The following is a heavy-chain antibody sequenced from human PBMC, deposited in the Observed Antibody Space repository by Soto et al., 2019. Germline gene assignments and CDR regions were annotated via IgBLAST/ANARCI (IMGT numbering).Heavy chain of an antibody. J-gene: IGHJ4*02. CDR2: INPNSGGT. CDR1: GYTFTGYY. V-gene: IGHV1-2*02. D-gene: IGHD6-25*01. CDR3: ARGGSSALDY. Sequence: QVQLVQSGAEVKKPGPSVKVSCKASGYTFTGYYMHWVRQAPGQGPEWMGWINPNSGGTTYAQKFQGRVTVTRDTSISTAYMELSSLRSDDTAVYYCARGGSSALDYWGQGTLVTVSS.